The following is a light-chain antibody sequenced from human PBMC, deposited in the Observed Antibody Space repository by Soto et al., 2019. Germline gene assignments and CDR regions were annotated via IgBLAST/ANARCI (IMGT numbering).Light chain of an antibody. CDR3: SSYAGSNNYV. V-gene: IGLV2-8*01. CDR2: EVS. J-gene: IGLJ1*01. CDR1: SSDVGGYNS. Sequence: HSALTQPPSASGSPGQSVTISCTGTSSDVGGYNSVSWYQHHPGKAPKLMIYEVSKRPSGVPDRFSGSKSANTASLTVSWLQAEDEADYYCSSYAGSNNYVFGTGTKVTVL.